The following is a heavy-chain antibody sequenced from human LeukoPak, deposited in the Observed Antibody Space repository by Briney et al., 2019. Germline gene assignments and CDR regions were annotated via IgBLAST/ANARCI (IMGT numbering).Heavy chain of an antibody. D-gene: IGHD3-3*01. CDR3: ARRYDFWSGVFDYYGMDV. CDR1: GFTFSSYS. J-gene: IGHJ6*02. V-gene: IGHV3-21*01. CDR2: ISSSSSYI. Sequence: GGSLRLSCAASGFTFSSYSMNWVRHAPGEGLEWVSSISSSSSYIYYADSVKGRFTISRDNAKNSLYLQMNSLRAEDTAVYYCARRYDFWSGVFDYYGMDVWGQGTTVTVSS.